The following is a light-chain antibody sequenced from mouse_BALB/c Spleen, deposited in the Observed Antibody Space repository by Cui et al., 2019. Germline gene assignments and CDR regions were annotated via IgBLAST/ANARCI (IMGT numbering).Light chain of an antibody. Sequence: QIVPTQSPAIMSASPAEKVTMTCSASSSVSYMHWYQQKSGTSPKRWIYDTSKLASGGPARFSGSGSGTSYSLTISSMEAEDAATYYCQQWSSNPFTFGSGTKLEIK. CDR3: QQWSSNPFT. CDR2: DTS. V-gene: IGKV4-59*01. CDR1: SSVSY. J-gene: IGKJ4*01.